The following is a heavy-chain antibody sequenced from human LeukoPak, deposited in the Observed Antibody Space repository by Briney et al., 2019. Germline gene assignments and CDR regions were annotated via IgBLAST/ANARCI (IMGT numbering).Heavy chain of an antibody. CDR3: AKRNSKEDPLA. CDR2: ISYDGSNK. D-gene: IGHD1-14*01. J-gene: IGHJ5*02. Sequence: GSLRLSCAASGFTFSSYGMHWVRQAPGKGLEWVAVISYDGSNKYYADSVKGRFTISRDNSRNTLFLHMNTLRAEDTAIYYCAKRNSKEDPLAWGQGTLVTVSS. CDR1: GFTFSSYG. V-gene: IGHV3-30*18.